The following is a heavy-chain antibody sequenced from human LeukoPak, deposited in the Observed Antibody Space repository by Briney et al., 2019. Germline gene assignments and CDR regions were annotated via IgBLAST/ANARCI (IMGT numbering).Heavy chain of an antibody. CDR2: IWYGGSNK. D-gene: IGHD1-20*01. V-gene: IGHV3-33*01. CDR3: ARGKPVTGTPDYYSYGMDV. J-gene: IGHJ6*02. CDR1: GLTFSSYG. Sequence: GGSLRLSCAASGLTFSSYGTHWVRQAPGKGLEWVAVIWYGGSNKYYADSVKGRFTISRDNSKNTLYLQMNSLRAEDTALYYCARGKPVTGTPDYYSYGMDVWGQGTMVTVSS.